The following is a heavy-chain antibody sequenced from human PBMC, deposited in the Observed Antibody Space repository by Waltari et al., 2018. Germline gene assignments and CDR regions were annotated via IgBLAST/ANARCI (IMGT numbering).Heavy chain of an antibody. V-gene: IGHV1-69*13. Sequence: QVQLVQSGSEVKKPGSSVKVSCKASGGTFGSYAVSWGRQAPGQGLEWVGVLKPVLGTTSYAQKFQDRVTLIADDSSSTVYMELSSLKSDDTAVYYCARDRHFSDGGAYYESGLWGRGTLVTVSS. CDR3: ARDRHFSDGGAYYESGL. CDR2: LKPVLGTT. CDR1: GGTFGSYA. D-gene: IGHD2-21*01. J-gene: IGHJ2*01.